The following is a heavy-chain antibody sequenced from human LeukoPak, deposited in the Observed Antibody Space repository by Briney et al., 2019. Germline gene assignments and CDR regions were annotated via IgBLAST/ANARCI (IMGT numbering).Heavy chain of an antibody. CDR3: ARVPQGY. CDR2: INHSGST. CDR1: GGSISGYY. V-gene: IGHV4-34*01. Sequence: SETLSLTCTVSGGSISGYYWSWIRQPPGKGLEWIGEINHSGSTNYNPSLKSRVTISVDTSKNQFSLKLSSVTAADTAVYYCARVPQGYWGQGTLVTVYS. J-gene: IGHJ4*02.